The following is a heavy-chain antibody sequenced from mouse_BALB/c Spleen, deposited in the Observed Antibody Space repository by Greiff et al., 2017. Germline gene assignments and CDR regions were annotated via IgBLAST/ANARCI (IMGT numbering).Heavy chain of an antibody. CDR2: ISTYYGDA. Sequence: VQLQQSGAELVRPGVSVKISCKGSGYTFTDYAMHWVKQSHAKSLEWIGVISTYYGDASYNQKFKGKATMTVDKSSSTAYMELARLTSEDSAIYYCARGKYGNYGFAYWGQGTLVTVSA. D-gene: IGHD2-10*02. J-gene: IGHJ3*01. V-gene: IGHV1S137*01. CDR1: GYTFTDYA. CDR3: ARGKYGNYGFAY.